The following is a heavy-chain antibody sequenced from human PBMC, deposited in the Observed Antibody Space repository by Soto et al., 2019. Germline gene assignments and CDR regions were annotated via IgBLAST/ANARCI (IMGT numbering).Heavy chain of an antibody. D-gene: IGHD3-3*01. CDR2: IYYSGST. Sequence: SETLSLTCTVSGGSISSYYWSWIRQPPGKGLEWIGYIYYSGSTNYNPSLKSRVTISVDTSKNQFSLKLSSVTAADTAVYYCAGTSTRDYDFWSGYGLDYAIDYWGQGTLVTVS. CDR3: AGTSTRDYDFWSGYGLDYAIDY. J-gene: IGHJ4*02. CDR1: GGSISSYY. V-gene: IGHV4-59*01.